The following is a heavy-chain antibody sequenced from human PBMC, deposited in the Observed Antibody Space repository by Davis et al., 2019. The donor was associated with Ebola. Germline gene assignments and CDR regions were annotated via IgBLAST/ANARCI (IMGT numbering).Heavy chain of an antibody. D-gene: IGHD2-15*01. Sequence: ASVKVSCKASGGTFSSYAINWVRQATGQGLEWMGWMNPNSGNTGYAQKFQGRVTMTRNTSISTAYMELSSLRSEDTAVYYCARDRRYCSGGSCLPWFDPWGQGTLVTVSS. J-gene: IGHJ5*02. CDR1: GGTFSSYA. CDR2: MNPNSGNT. V-gene: IGHV1-8*02. CDR3: ARDRRYCSGGSCLPWFDP.